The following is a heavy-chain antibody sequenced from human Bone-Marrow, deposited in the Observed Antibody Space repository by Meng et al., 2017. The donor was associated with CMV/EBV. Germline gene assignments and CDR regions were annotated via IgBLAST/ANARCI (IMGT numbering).Heavy chain of an antibody. J-gene: IGHJ4*02. CDR1: GFTFDDFA. Sequence: SLKISCAASGFTFDDFAMHWVRQAPGKGLEWVSGVTWSSGSIAYADSVKGRFTVSRDNAKDSLYLQMNSLRPEDTALYYCAKSNSYSTSSAYYSFDYWGQGTLVTVSS. V-gene: IGHV3-9*01. CDR3: AKSNSYSTSSAYYSFDY. CDR2: VTWSSGSI. D-gene: IGHD6-6*01.